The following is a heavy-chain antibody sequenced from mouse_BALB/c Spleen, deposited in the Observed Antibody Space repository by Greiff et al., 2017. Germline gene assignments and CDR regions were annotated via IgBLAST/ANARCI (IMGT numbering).Heavy chain of an antibody. J-gene: IGHJ4*01. Sequence: EVQRVESGGGLVKPGGSLKLSCAASGFAFSSYDMSWVRQTPEKRLEWVAYISSGGGSTYYPDTVKGRFTISRDNAKNTLYLQMSSLKSEDTAMYYCARRHYGNYIYAMDYWGQGTSVTVSS. CDR2: ISSGGGST. D-gene: IGHD2-1*01. CDR1: GFAFSSYD. V-gene: IGHV5-12-1*01. CDR3: ARRHYGNYIYAMDY.